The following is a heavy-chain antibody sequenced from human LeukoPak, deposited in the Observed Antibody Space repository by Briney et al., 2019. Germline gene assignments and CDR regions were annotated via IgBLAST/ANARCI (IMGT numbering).Heavy chain of an antibody. V-gene: IGHV3-9*01. D-gene: IGHD3-22*01. CDR3: ANDHSCCDRSGYNSFDY. CDR1: GFTFDNYA. CDR2: ISWNSGSI. J-gene: IGHJ4*02. Sequence: GGSLRLSCAASGFTFDNYAMHWVRQAPGKGLEGVSGISWNSGSIGYADSVKGRFTISRDNDKNSLYLQMNSLRAEDTAVYYCANDHSCCDRSGYNSFDYWGQGALVTVSS.